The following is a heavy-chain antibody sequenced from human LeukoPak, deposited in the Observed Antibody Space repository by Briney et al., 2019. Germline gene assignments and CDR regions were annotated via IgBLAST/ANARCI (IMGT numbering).Heavy chain of an antibody. V-gene: IGHV1-69*04. CDR2: IIPILGIA. CDR1: GGTLSSYT. CDR3: ARDSVDTAMVTGWYFDY. Sequence: SVKVSCKASGGTLSSYTISWVRQAPGQGLEWMGRIIPILGIANNAQKFQGRVTITADKSTSTAYMELSSLRSEDTAVYYCARDSVDTAMVTGWYFDYWGQGTLVTVSS. J-gene: IGHJ4*02. D-gene: IGHD5-18*01.